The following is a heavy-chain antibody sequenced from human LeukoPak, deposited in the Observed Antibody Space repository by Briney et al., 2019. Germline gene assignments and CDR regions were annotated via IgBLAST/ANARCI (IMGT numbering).Heavy chain of an antibody. CDR2: IKGDGIST. V-gene: IGHV3-74*01. J-gene: IGHJ4*02. D-gene: IGHD1-26*01. Sequence: PGGSLRLSCAASGFDFSSNRMHWVRHAPGQGLVWVSRIKGDGISTNYADSVKGRFTISRDIAKNTLYLQMNSLRAEDTAVYYCARLGIVGAPFDYWGQGTLVTVSS. CDR1: GFDFSSNR. CDR3: ARLGIVGAPFDY.